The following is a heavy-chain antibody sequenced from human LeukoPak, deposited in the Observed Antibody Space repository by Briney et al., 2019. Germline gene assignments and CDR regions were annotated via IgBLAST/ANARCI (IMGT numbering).Heavy chain of an antibody. CDR2: ISSSSSYI. D-gene: IGHD2-15*01. Sequence: PGGSLRLSCAASGFTVSSNYMSWVRQAPGKGLEWVSSISSSSSYIYYTDSVKGRFTISRDNAKNSLYLQMNSLRAEDTAVYYCARDRCSGGSCYAEYFQHWGQGTLVTVSS. V-gene: IGHV3-21*01. J-gene: IGHJ1*01. CDR1: GFTVSSNY. CDR3: ARDRCSGGSCYAEYFQH.